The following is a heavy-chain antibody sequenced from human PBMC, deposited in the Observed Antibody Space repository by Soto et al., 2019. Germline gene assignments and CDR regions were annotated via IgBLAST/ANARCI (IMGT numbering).Heavy chain of an antibody. V-gene: IGHV3-30-3*01. CDR1: GFTFSSYA. CDR2: ISYDGSNK. D-gene: IGHD2-15*01. Sequence: RRLSCAASGFTFSSYAMHWVRQAPGKGLEWVAVISYDGSNKYYADSVKGRFTISRDNSKNTLYLQMNSLRAEDTAVYYCARGSEYHGGNGYWGQGTLVTVSS. J-gene: IGHJ4*02. CDR3: ARGSEYHGGNGY.